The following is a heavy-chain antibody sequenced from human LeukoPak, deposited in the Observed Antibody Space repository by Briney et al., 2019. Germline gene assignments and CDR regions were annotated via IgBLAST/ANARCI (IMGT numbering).Heavy chain of an antibody. D-gene: IGHD2-8*01. Sequence: GGSLRLSCAASGFTFNTYTMNWVRQAPGKGLEWVAYIQYDGSNEQYGDSVKGRFSISRDSSKNIVFLQMNSLRPEDTAVYYCAKDRCSNGFYYYMDVWGKGTTVTISS. V-gene: IGHV3-30*02. CDR3: AKDRCSNGFYYYMDV. J-gene: IGHJ6*03. CDR2: IQYDGSNE. CDR1: GFTFNTYT.